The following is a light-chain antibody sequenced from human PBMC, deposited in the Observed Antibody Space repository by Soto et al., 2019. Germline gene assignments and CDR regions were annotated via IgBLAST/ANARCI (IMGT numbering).Light chain of an antibody. CDR3: QQTYSTPPT. CDR1: ENVDTY. Sequence: DIQVTQSPSSLSSSVGDRVTITCRASENVDTYVNWYQQIPGKAPSLLIYAASTLQSGVPSRFRGSGSVTSFSLTIDRLQPEDFAFYYWQQTYSTPPTFGQGTKVEVK. V-gene: IGKV1-39*01. J-gene: IGKJ1*01. CDR2: AAS.